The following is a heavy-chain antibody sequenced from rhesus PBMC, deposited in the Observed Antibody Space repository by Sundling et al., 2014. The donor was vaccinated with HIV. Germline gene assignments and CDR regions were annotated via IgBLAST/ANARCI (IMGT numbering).Heavy chain of an antibody. CDR1: GYTFTRYY. CDR2: INPSNGNT. CDR3: ARGGLCSSCFES. J-gene: IGHJ4*01. Sequence: QVQLVQSGAEVKKPGTSVKLSCKASGYTFTRYYINWVRQAPGQGLEYMGWINPSNGNTGYTQTFQGRVTMTGDTSTNTAYMELNSLISEDTAVYYCARGGLCSSCFESWGQGVLVTVSS. V-gene: IGHV1-200*01. D-gene: IGHD4-29*01.